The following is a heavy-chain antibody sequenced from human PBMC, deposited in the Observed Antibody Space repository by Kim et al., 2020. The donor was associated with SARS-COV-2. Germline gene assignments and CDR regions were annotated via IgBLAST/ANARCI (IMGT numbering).Heavy chain of an antibody. J-gene: IGHJ1*01. CDR3: ASDPAFTGIKYFQQ. CDR2: ISYDGSFI. CDR1: GINFGRHA. V-gene: IGHV3-30*03. Sequence: GGSLRLSCVASGINFGRHAMHWVRQSQGLGLQWVAVISYDGSFIDYADSVKGRFTISRDNLENTLFLDMNNLRPDDTGMYFCASDPAFTGIKYFQQWG.